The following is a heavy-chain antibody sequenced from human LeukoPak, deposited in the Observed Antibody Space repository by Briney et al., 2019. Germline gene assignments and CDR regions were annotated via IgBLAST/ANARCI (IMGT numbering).Heavy chain of an antibody. D-gene: IGHD6-13*01. CDR1: GGTFSSYA. J-gene: IGHJ3*02. CDR2: IIPIFGTA. Sequence: SVKVSCKASGGTFSSYAISWVREAPGQGLEWMGGIIPIFGTANYAQKFQGRVTITADESTSTAYMELSSLRAEDTAVYYCARDPGIGSWYNEHDAFDIWGQGTMVTVSS. CDR3: ARDPGIGSWYNEHDAFDI. V-gene: IGHV1-69*13.